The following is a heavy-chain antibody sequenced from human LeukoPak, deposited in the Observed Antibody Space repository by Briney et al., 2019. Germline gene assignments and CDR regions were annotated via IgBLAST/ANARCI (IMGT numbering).Heavy chain of an antibody. Sequence: GASVKVSCKASGYTFTSYAMHWVRRAPGQRLEWMGWINAGNGNTKYSQKFQGRVTITRDTSASTAYMELSSLRSEDTAVYYCARDIGDYPRAGWFDPWGQGTLVTVSS. V-gene: IGHV1-3*01. J-gene: IGHJ5*02. D-gene: IGHD4-17*01. CDR1: GYTFTSYA. CDR2: INAGNGNT. CDR3: ARDIGDYPRAGWFDP.